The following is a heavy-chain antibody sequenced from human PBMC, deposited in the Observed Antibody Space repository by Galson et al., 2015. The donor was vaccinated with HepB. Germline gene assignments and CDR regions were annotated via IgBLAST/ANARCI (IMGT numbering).Heavy chain of an antibody. CDR2: IYYSGTT. J-gene: IGHJ6*02. V-gene: IGHV4-39*01. Sequence: SETLSLTCTVSGGSISSLSYYWVWIRQPPGKGLEWIGSIYYSGTTYYNPSLKSRVTMSVDTSKNQFSLKLRSVTAADTAVYYCARIKQFRRQNYYYYGMDVWGQGTTVAVSS. CDR3: ARIKQFRRQNYYYYGMDV. D-gene: IGHD6-19*01. CDR1: GGSISSLSYY.